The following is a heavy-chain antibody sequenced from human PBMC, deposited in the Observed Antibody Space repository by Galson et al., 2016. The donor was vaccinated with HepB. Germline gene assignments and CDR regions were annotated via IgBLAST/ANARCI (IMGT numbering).Heavy chain of an antibody. CDR2: VWYDGNKK. Sequence: SLRLSCAASGFAFSSYGMHWVRQAPGKGLEWVTVVWYDGNKKYYADSVKGRFTISRDNSKNTLYLQMTSLRAEDTAVYSCVRDRGAAAPRGMDVWCQGTTVIVS. CDR1: GFAFSSYG. V-gene: IGHV3-33*01. D-gene: IGHD6-13*01. J-gene: IGHJ6*02. CDR3: VRDRGAAAPRGMDV.